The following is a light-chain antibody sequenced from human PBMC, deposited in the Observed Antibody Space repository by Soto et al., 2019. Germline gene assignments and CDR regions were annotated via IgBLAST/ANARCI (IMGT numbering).Light chain of an antibody. Sequence: EIVMTQSPATLSVSPGERATLSCRASQSVGRNLAWYQQKPGQAPRLLIYGASTRATGIPARFSGSGSGTVFTLTISSLQSEDFAIYSCQQYNHWPPLTFGGGTKVELK. CDR3: QQYNHWPPLT. CDR2: GAS. V-gene: IGKV3-15*01. J-gene: IGKJ4*01. CDR1: QSVGRN.